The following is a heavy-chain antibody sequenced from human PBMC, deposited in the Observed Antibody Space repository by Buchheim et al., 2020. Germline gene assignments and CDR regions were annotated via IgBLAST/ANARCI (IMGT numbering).Heavy chain of an antibody. Sequence: QVQLVESGGGVVQPGRSLRLSCAASGFTFSNHGMYWVRQAPGKGLQWVALISFDGTNTSYADSFMGRFTVSRDNSKNTLYLQMNSLGLEDTAVYYCVGGLLRSLEWLFVPWGQGT. CDR2: ISFDGTNT. CDR1: GFTFSNHG. D-gene: IGHD3-3*01. CDR3: VGGLLRSLEWLFVP. V-gene: IGHV3-30*03. J-gene: IGHJ5*02.